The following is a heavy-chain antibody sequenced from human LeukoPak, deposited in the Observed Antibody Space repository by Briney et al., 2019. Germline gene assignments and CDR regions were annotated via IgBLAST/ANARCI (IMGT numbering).Heavy chain of an antibody. J-gene: IGHJ3*02. CDR1: GFTFSSYS. CDR3: ARGSIGIAVAADAFDI. Sequence: GGSLRLSCAASGFTFSSYSMNWVRQAPGKGLEWVSSMSSSSKYIYYADSVKGRFTISRDNAKNSLFLQMNSLRAEDTAVYYCARGSIGIAVAADAFDIWGQGTMVNGSS. V-gene: IGHV3-21*01. CDR2: MSSSSKYI. D-gene: IGHD6-19*01.